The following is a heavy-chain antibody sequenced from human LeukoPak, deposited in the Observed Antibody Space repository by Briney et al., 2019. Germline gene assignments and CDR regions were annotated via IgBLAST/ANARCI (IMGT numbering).Heavy chain of an antibody. V-gene: IGHV4-39*01. CDR2: IYYSGST. CDR3: ARRRLDSSGYPNRYFDY. Sequence: PSETLSLTCTVSGGSISSSSYYWGWIRQPPGKGLEWIGSIYYSGSTYYNPSLKSRVTISVDTSKNQFSLKLSSVTAADTAVYYCARRRLDSSGYPNRYFDYWDQGTLVTVSS. D-gene: IGHD3-22*01. J-gene: IGHJ4*02. CDR1: GGSISSSSYY.